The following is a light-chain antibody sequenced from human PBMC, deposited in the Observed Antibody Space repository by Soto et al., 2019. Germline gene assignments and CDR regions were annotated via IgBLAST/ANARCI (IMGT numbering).Light chain of an antibody. Sequence: DIQMTQSPSTLSSSVGDRATITCRASQSIGRCWVWYQQKPGKAPNLLIYDVYTLEGGVPSRISGSGSETEFALTISSLQPDDFETYYCQQYDSYSLTFGGGTKVEIK. CDR2: DVY. CDR3: QQYDSYSLT. J-gene: IGKJ4*01. CDR1: QSIGRC. V-gene: IGKV1-5*01.